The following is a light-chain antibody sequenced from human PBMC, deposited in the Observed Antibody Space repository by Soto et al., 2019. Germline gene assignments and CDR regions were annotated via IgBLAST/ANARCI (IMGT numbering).Light chain of an antibody. Sequence: QSALTQPPSASGSPGQSVTISCTGTSSDVGGYNFVSWYQQHPGKAPKFMIYEVTKRPSGVPDRFSGSKSGNTASLAITGLQAEDEADYYCQSYDNTLGGLGWVFGGGTKVTVL. CDR3: QSYDNTLGGLGWV. CDR2: EVT. V-gene: IGLV2-8*01. J-gene: IGLJ3*02. CDR1: SSDVGGYNF.